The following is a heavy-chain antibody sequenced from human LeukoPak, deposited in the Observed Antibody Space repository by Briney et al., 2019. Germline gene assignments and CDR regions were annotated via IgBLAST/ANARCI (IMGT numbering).Heavy chain of an antibody. Sequence: SVKVSCKASGGTFSSYAISWVRQAPGQGLEWMGGIIPIFGTANYAQKFQGRVTITTVESTSTAYMELSSLRSEDTAVYYCARLADYYDSSGYSNDAFDIWGQGTMVTVSS. CDR1: GGTFSSYA. CDR2: IIPIFGTA. J-gene: IGHJ3*02. D-gene: IGHD3-22*01. CDR3: ARLADYYDSSGYSNDAFDI. V-gene: IGHV1-69*05.